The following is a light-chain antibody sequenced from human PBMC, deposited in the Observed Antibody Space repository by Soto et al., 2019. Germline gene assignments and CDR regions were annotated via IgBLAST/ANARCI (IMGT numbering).Light chain of an antibody. CDR3: QTWGTGFQV. Sequence: QAVVTQSPSASASLGASVKLTCTRSSGHSSYAIAWHQKQPGKGPRYLMDLNNDGSHTKGDGIPDRFSGSSSGAERYLIISSLQSESEADYYCQTWGTGFQVFGGGTKLTVL. V-gene: IGLV4-69*01. CDR2: LNNDGSH. J-gene: IGLJ2*01. CDR1: SGHSSYA.